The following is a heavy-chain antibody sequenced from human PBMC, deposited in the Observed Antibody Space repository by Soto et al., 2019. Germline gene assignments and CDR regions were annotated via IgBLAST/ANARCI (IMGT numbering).Heavy chain of an antibody. J-gene: IGHJ5*02. V-gene: IGHV4-59*01. CDR3: ARAQRDLWSGDIWWFDL. CDR2: IYYSGST. D-gene: IGHD3-3*01. CDR1: GGSISSYY. Sequence: PSETLSLTCTVTGGSISSYYWSWIRQPPGKGLEWIGYIYYSGSTSYNPSLRSRVTISVDTSKNQFSLKPSSVTAADTAVYYCARAQRDLWSGDIWWFDLWGQGTLVSVSS.